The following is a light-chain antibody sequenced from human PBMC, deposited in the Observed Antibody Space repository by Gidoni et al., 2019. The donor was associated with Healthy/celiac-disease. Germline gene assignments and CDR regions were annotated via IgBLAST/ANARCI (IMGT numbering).Light chain of an antibody. J-gene: IGKJ1*01. CDR1: QSVLYSSNNKNY. Sequence: DIVMTQSPDALAVSLGESATINCKSSQSVLYSSNNKNYFAWYQQKPGQPPKLLIYCASTRAAGVPDRFSGSGSGTDFSLTISSLQEEDVAVYYCQQYYSTPWAFGQGTKVEIK. CDR3: QQYYSTPWA. CDR2: CAS. V-gene: IGKV4-1*01.